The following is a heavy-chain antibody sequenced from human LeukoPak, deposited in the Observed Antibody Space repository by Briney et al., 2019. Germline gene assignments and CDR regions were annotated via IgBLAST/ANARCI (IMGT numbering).Heavy chain of an antibody. CDR2: ISSNGDTM. Sequence: GGSLRLSRAASGFTFSTYNINWVRQTPGKGLEWISYISSNGDTMYYADSVKGRFTISRDNAKNSVYLQMNSLRDEDTAIYHCARDYGGHGEYFDYWGQGTLVTVSS. J-gene: IGHJ4*02. CDR1: GFTFSTYN. V-gene: IGHV3-48*02. CDR3: ARDYGGHGEYFDY. D-gene: IGHD4-23*01.